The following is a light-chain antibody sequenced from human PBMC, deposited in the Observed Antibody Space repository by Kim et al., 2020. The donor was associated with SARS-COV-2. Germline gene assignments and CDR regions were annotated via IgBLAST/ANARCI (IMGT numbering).Light chain of an antibody. CDR1: NIDVGGYDL. J-gene: IGLJ3*02. CDR3: CSYAGSFTWV. Sequence: QSALTQSRSVSGSPGQSVTISCSGSNIDVGGYDLVSWYQQLPGKAPKLMIYDVNNRPSGVPQRFSGSKSGNTASLTISGLQAEDEADYYCCSYAGSFTWVFGGGTQLTVL. V-gene: IGLV2-11*01. CDR2: DVN.